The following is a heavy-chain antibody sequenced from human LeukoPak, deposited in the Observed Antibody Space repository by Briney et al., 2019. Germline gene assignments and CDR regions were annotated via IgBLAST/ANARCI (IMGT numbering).Heavy chain of an antibody. D-gene: IGHD6-13*01. J-gene: IGHJ4*02. CDR1: GFTFSSYG. Sequence: PGGSLRLSCAASGFTFSSYGMHWVRQAPGKGLEWVAVISYDGSNKYYADSVKGRFTISRDNSKNTLYLQMNSLRAEDTAVYYCAKGAQVGYSSSWFDYWGQGTLVTVSS. CDR2: ISYDGSNK. CDR3: AKGAQVGYSSSWFDY. V-gene: IGHV3-30*18.